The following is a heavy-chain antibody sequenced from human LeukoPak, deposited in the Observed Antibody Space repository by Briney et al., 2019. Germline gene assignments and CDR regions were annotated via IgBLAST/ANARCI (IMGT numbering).Heavy chain of an antibody. CDR1: GFILRSFA. V-gene: IGHV3-23*01. CDR2: ISGSGGNSGGST. CDR3: AKHRSGIAASGSNY. D-gene: IGHD6-13*01. Sequence: GGSLTLTCAACGFILRSFAMSWVRQAPGRGLEWVGVSVISGSGGNSGGSTYYAASVKGRFTISRDDSNTTLYLQKNNLKVEDTAVYYCAKHRSGIAASGSNYWGQGTLVSVSS. J-gene: IGHJ4*02.